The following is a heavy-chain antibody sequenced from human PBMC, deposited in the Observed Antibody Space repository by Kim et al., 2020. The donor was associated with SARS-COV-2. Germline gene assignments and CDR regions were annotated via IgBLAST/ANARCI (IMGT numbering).Heavy chain of an antibody. J-gene: IGHJ4*02. D-gene: IGHD3-16*01. V-gene: IGHV3-21*06. Sequence: YIFYADSVKGRFTISRDNAENSLYLQMNSLRAEDTAVYYCARRGTENYFDNWGQGTLVTVSS. CDR2: YI. CDR3: ARRGTENYFDN.